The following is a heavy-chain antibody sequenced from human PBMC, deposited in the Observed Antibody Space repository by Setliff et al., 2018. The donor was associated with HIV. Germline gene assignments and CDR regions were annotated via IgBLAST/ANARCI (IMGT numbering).Heavy chain of an antibody. CDR3: ARGVIETDYDYVDIYYYNYMDV. Sequence: ASETLSLTCTVSGGSISSHFWGWIRQPAGKGLEWIGHISTSGTTKYNPSLKSRVTISVDTSKKHFSLRLTSVTAADTAVYFCARGVIETDYDYVDIYYYNYMDVWGKGTTVTVSS. CDR2: ISTSGTT. D-gene: IGHD5-12*01. CDR1: GGSISSHF. J-gene: IGHJ6*03. V-gene: IGHV4-4*07.